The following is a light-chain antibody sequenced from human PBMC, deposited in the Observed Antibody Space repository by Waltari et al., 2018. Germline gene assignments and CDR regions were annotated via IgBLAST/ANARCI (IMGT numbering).Light chain of an antibody. CDR1: SSDVGNYNY. Sequence: QSALTQPASVSGSPGQSITISCTGTSSDVGNYNYVSWYQDHPGQGPKVIIYDVSDRPSGVSARFSGSKSGNTASLTISGLQAEDEADYYCSSQSSDNIVLFGGGTRVTVL. CDR2: DVS. CDR3: SSQSSDNIVL. V-gene: IGLV2-14*03. J-gene: IGLJ3*02.